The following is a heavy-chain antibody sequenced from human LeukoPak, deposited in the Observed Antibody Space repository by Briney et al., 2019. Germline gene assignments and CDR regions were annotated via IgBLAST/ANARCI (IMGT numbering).Heavy chain of an antibody. J-gene: IGHJ5*02. CDR3: AMTPLSGYALNWFDP. CDR2: IYTSGST. D-gene: IGHD5-12*01. Sequence: SETLSLTCTVSGGSISSYYWSWIRQPAGKGLEWIGRIYTSGSTNYNPSLKSRVTISVDKSKNQFSLKLSSVTAADTAVYYCAMTPLSGYALNWFDPWGQGTLVTVSS. CDR1: GGSISSYY. V-gene: IGHV4-4*07.